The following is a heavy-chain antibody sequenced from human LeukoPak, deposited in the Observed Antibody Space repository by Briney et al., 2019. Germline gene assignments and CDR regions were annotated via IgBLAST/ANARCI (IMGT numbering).Heavy chain of an antibody. V-gene: IGHV3-23*01. D-gene: IGHD1-26*01. CDR2: ISGSGGST. Sequence: GGSLRLPCAASGFTFSSYAMSWVRQAPGKGLEWVSAISGSGGSTYYADSVKGRFTISRDNSKNTLHLQMNSLRAEDTAVYYCAKDDFSSGELRSYFDYWGQGTLVTVSS. CDR1: GFTFSSYA. CDR3: AKDDFSSGELRSYFDY. J-gene: IGHJ4*02.